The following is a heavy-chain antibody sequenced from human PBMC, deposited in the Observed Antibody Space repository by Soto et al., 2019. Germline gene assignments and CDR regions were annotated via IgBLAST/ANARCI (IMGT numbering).Heavy chain of an antibody. Sequence: SETLSLTCTVSGGSVSSGSYSRSWIRQPPGKGLEWIGYNYYSGSTNYNPSLKSRVTISVDTSKNQFSLKLSSVTAADTAAYYCARVTVPYYDMLPGYDVIDPLGQGTLVAVSS. CDR1: GGSVSSGSYS. CDR2: NYYSGST. CDR3: ARVTVPYYDMLPGYDVIDP. J-gene: IGHJ5*02. D-gene: IGHD3-9*01. V-gene: IGHV4-61*01.